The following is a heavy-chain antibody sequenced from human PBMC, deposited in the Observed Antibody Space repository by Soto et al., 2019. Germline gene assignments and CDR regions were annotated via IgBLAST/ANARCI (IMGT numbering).Heavy chain of an antibody. CDR2: ISAYNGNT. J-gene: IGHJ6*02. D-gene: IGHD2-2*01. Sequence: ASVKVSCKASGYTFTSYGISWVRQAPGQGLEWMGWISAYNGNTNYAQKLQGRVTMTTDTSTSTAYMELRSLRSDDTAVYYCARALYCSSNSCLMDVWGQGTTVTVSS. CDR3: ARALYCSSNSCLMDV. V-gene: IGHV1-18*04. CDR1: GYTFTSYG.